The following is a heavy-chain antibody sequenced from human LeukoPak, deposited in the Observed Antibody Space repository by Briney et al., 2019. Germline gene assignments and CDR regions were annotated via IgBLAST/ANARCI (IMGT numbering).Heavy chain of an antibody. D-gene: IGHD3-22*01. Sequence: GGSLRLSCAASGFTFSSYSMNWVRQAPGKGLEWVSSISSSSSYIYYADSVKGRFTISRDNAKNSLYPQMNSLRAEDTAVYYCARDLGPPDEYCDSSGYSDAFDIWGQGTMVTVSS. CDR3: ARDLGPPDEYCDSSGYSDAFDI. J-gene: IGHJ3*02. CDR1: GFTFSSYS. V-gene: IGHV3-21*01. CDR2: ISSSSSYI.